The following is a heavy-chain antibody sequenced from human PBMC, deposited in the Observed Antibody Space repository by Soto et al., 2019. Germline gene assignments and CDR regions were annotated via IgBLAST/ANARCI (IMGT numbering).Heavy chain of an antibody. CDR3: ARSPQQLVPFNYFDY. J-gene: IGHJ4*02. D-gene: IGHD6-13*01. V-gene: IGHV1-69*12. Sequence: QVQLVQSGAEVKKPGPSVKVSCKASGGTFSSYAISWVRQAPGQGLEWMGGIIPIFGTANYAQKFQGRVTITADESTSTAYRELSSLRSEDTAVYYCARSPQQLVPFNYFDYWGQGTLVTVSS. CDR1: GGTFSSYA. CDR2: IIPIFGTA.